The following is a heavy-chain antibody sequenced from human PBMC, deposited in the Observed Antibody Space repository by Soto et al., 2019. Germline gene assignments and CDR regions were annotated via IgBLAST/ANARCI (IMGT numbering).Heavy chain of an antibody. V-gene: IGHV1-18*01. D-gene: IGHD3-9*01. CDR3: ARDRERYFDWLYDERYYGMDV. J-gene: IGHJ6*02. Sequence: ASVKVSCKASGYTFTSYGISWVRQAPGQGLEWMGWISAYNGNTNYAQKLQGRVTMTTDTSTSTAYMELGSLRSDDTAVYYCARDRERYFDWLYDERYYGMDVWGQGTTVTVSS. CDR1: GYTFTSYG. CDR2: ISAYNGNT.